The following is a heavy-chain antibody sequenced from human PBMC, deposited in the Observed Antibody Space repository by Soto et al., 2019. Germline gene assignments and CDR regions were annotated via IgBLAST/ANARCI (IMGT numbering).Heavy chain of an antibody. CDR1: GASIRSNNR. V-gene: IGHV4-4*02. CDR3: ARVYSGSYSDS. D-gene: IGHD1-26*01. CDR2: IFHSGSS. Sequence: SETLSLTCAVSGASIRSNNRWSWVRQPPGKGQERIGAIFHSGSSNYNPSLKTRLTISVDKSNSQFSLKLSSVTAADTAIYYCARVYSGSYSDSWGRGTLVTVSS. J-gene: IGHJ4*02.